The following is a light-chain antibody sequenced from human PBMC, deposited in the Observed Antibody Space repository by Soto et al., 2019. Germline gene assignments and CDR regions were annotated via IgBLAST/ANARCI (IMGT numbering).Light chain of an antibody. CDR2: EGN. CDR1: SSDIGSYNL. Sequence: QSVLTQPASVSGSPGQSITISCTGTSSDIGSYNLVSWYQQHPGKAPKVIIYEGNERPSGVSNRFSGSKSGNTASLTISGLQAEDEADYCCCSYGGSMTWVFGGGTKLTVL. J-gene: IGLJ3*02. V-gene: IGLV2-23*01. CDR3: CSYGGSMTWV.